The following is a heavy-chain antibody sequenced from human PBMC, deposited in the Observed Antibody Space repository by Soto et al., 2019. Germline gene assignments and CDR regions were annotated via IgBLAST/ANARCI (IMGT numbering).Heavy chain of an antibody. CDR1: GGSISSGGYY. Sequence: KASETLSLTCTVSGGSISSGGYYWSWIRQHPGKGLEWIGYIYYSGSTYYNPSLKSRVTISVDTSKNQFSLKLSSVTAADTAVYYCARDRVTMIRGYYYGMDVWGQGTTVTVSS. V-gene: IGHV4-31*03. CDR2: IYYSGST. J-gene: IGHJ6*02. CDR3: ARDRVTMIRGYYYGMDV. D-gene: IGHD3-22*01.